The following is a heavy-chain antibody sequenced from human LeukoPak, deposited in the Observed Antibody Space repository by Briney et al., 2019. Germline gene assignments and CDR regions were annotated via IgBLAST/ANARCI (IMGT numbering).Heavy chain of an antibody. CDR1: GGSFSGYY. D-gene: IGHD7-27*01. J-gene: IGHJ2*01. CDR2: IYYSGST. V-gene: IGHV4-59*08. Sequence: SETLSLTCAVYGGSFSGYYWSWIRQPPGKGLEWIGYIYYSGSTNYNPSLKSRVTISVDTSKNQFSLKLSSVTAADTAVYYCASLMLGIWYFDLWGRGTLVTVSS. CDR3: ASLMLGIWYFDL.